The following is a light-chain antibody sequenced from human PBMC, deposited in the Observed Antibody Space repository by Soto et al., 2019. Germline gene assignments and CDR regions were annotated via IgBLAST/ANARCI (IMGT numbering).Light chain of an antibody. J-gene: IGKJ3*01. CDR2: AAS. Sequence: DIQLTQSPSFLSASVGDRVTMTCRANQGISSYLAWYQQKPGKAPKLLIYAASTLQSGVPSRFSGSGSGTEFTLTISSLQPEDFATYYCQQLNSYPLTFGPGTKVDIK. V-gene: IGKV1-9*01. CDR1: QGISSY. CDR3: QQLNSYPLT.